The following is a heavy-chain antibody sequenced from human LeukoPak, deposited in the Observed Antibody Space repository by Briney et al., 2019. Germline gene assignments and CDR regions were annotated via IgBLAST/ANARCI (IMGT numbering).Heavy chain of an antibody. Sequence: ASVKVSCKASGYTFTGYYMHWVRQAPGQGLGWMGWINPNSGGTNYAQKFQGRVTMTRDTSISTAYMELSRLRSDDTAVYYCARDDSGSYSAVDYWGQGTLVTVSS. CDR2: INPNSGGT. CDR3: ARDDSGSYSAVDY. CDR1: GYTFTGYY. J-gene: IGHJ4*02. V-gene: IGHV1-2*02. D-gene: IGHD1-26*01.